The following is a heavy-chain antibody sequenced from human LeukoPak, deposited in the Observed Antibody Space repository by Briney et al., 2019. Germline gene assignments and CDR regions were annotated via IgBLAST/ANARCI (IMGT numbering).Heavy chain of an antibody. CDR1: GFTFKNAW. CDR3: ARVTYSSGWYVDY. J-gene: IGHJ4*02. V-gene: IGHV3-7*01. Sequence: GGSLRLSCAASGFTFKNAWVSWVRQAPGKGLEWVANIKQDGSERNYVDSVKGRFTISRDNAKNSLYLQLNSLRAEDTAVYYCARVTYSSGWYVDYWGQGTLVTVSS. D-gene: IGHD6-19*01. CDR2: IKQDGSER.